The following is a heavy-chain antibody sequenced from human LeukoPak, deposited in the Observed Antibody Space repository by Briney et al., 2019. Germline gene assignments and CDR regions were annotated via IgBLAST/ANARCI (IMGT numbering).Heavy chain of an antibody. V-gene: IGHV3-21*01. J-gene: IGHJ6*04. D-gene: IGHD2-21*02. CDR1: GLTFSSYS. CDR2: ISTSSTYT. Sequence: PGGSLRLSCAASGLTFSSYSMNWVRQAPGKGLEWVSCISTSSTYTYYADSVKGRFTISRDNSKNTLYLQMNSLRAEDTAVYYCARGVAGLTAMDVWGKGTTVTVSS. CDR3: ARGVAGLTAMDV.